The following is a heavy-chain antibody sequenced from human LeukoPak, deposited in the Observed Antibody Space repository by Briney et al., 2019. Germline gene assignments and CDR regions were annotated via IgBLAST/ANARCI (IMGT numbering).Heavy chain of an antibody. CDR2: ISAYNGNT. CDR3: ARDGPITMIVVVISGDYYYGMDV. Sequence: SVKVSCKASGYTFTSYGISWVRQAPGQGLEWMGWISAYNGNTNYAQKLQGRVTVTTDTSTSTACMELRSLRSDDTAVYYCARDGPITMIVVVISGDYYYGMDVWGQGTTVTVSS. J-gene: IGHJ6*02. V-gene: IGHV1-18*01. D-gene: IGHD3-22*01. CDR1: GYTFTSYG.